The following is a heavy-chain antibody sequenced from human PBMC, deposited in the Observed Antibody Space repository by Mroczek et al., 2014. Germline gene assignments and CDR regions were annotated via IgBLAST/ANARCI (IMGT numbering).Heavy chain of an antibody. Sequence: QVQLQQWGAGLLKPSETLSLTCAVYGGSFSGYYWSWIRQPPGKGLEWIGEINHSGSTNYNPSLKSRVTISVDTSKNQFSLKLSSVTAADTAVYYCARGGSIFGVAKAYYYYVRMDVWGQGPRSPSP. CDR3: ARGGSIFGVAKAYYYYVRMDV. V-gene: IGHV4-34*01. J-gene: IGHJ6*02. D-gene: IGHD3-3*01. CDR1: GGSFSGYY. CDR2: INHSGST.